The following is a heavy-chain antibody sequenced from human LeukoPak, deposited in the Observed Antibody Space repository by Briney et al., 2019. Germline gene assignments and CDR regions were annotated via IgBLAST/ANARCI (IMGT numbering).Heavy chain of an antibody. CDR2: INSDGSST. CDR1: GFTFSSYW. CDR3: ARDGEGYSSGWYYYYYYMDV. J-gene: IGHJ6*03. Sequence: PGGSLRLSCAASGFTFSSYWMHWVRQVPGKGLVSVSRINSDGSSTSYADSVKGRFTISRDNAKNTLYLQMNSLRAEDTAVYYCARDGEGYSSGWYYYYYYMDVWGKGTTVTVSS. V-gene: IGHV3-74*01. D-gene: IGHD6-19*01.